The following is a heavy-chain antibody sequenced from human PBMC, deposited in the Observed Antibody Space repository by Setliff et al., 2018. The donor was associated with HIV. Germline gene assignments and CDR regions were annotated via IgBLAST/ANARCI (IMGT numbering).Heavy chain of an antibody. Sequence: ASVKVSCKTSGGTMRIISWVRQAPGQGLEWMGRIIPVGGTTNYAQKFQGRVTMTRDTSINTAYMELSRLRSDDTAMYYCAKDGGELCWGQGTLVTVSS. V-gene: IGHV1-2*02. CDR1: GGTMRI. J-gene: IGHJ4*02. CDR2: IIPVGGTT. CDR3: AKDGGELC. D-gene: IGHD2-21*01.